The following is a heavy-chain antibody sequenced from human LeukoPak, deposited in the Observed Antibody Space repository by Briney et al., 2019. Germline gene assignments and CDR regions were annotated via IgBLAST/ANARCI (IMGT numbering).Heavy chain of an antibody. J-gene: IGHJ4*02. CDR3: ARDSTYYYASGSSGPHYFDY. D-gene: IGHD3-10*01. CDR1: GFTFSSYA. V-gene: IGHV3-30*01. CDR2: ISYDGGIT. Sequence: GRSLRLACAAAGFTFSSYAMHWVRQAPGKGLGWVAVISYDGGITNYADSVKGRFTISRDNSKNTLYLQLTSLRAEDAAVYYCARDSTYYYASGSSGPHYFDYWGQGPLVTVSS.